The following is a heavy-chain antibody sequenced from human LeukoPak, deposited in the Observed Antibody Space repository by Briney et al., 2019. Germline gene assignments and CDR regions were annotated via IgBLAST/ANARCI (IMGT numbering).Heavy chain of an antibody. D-gene: IGHD2-2*01. V-gene: IGHV1-24*01. Sequence: ASVKISCKVSGSTLTDLSIHWVRQAPGEGLEWMGGFDPEDGETVYAQKFQGRVTMPEDTSTDTAYMELSSLRSEDTAVYYCARAGIVVVPAPTSTYMDVWGKGTTVTVSS. J-gene: IGHJ6*03. CDR1: GSTLTDLS. CDR3: ARAGIVVVPAPTSTYMDV. CDR2: FDPEDGET.